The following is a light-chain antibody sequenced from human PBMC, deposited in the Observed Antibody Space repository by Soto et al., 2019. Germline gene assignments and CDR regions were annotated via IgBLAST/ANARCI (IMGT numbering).Light chain of an antibody. CDR2: KAS. J-gene: IGKJ1*01. CDR1: QTISSW. Sequence: DIQMTQSPSTLSASVGDRVTITCRASQTISSWLAWYQQKPGKAPKLLIYKASTLKSGVPPRLSGSRSGTEFTLTISSLQPHDFATYYCQHYNSYSEAFGQGPKVDI. V-gene: IGKV1-5*03. CDR3: QHYNSYSEA.